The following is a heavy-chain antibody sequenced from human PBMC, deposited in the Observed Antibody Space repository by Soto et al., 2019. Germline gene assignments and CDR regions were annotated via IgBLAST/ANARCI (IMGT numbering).Heavy chain of an antibody. Sequence: GESLKISCAASGFTFSGSAMHWVRQASGKGLEWVGRIRSKANSYATAYAASVKGRFTISRDDSKNTAYLQMNSLKTEDTAVYYCTFYYYGSGSDYNFDYWGQGTLVTVSS. J-gene: IGHJ4*02. CDR3: TFYYYGSGSDYNFDY. CDR1: GFTFSGSA. D-gene: IGHD3-10*01. V-gene: IGHV3-73*01. CDR2: IRSKANSYAT.